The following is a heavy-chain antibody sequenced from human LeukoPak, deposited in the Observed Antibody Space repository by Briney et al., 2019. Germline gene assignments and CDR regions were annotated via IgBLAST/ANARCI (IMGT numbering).Heavy chain of an antibody. J-gene: IGHJ4*02. D-gene: IGHD3-16*02. V-gene: IGHV5-51*01. Sequence: GESLKISCKGSGSSFTSYWIGWVRQMPGKGLEWMGIIYPGDSDTRYSPSFQGQVTISADKSISTAYLQWSSLKASDTAMYYCARQTEFMITFGGVIVYYFDYWGQGTLVTVSS. CDR1: GSSFTSYW. CDR2: IYPGDSDT. CDR3: ARQTEFMITFGGVIVYYFDY.